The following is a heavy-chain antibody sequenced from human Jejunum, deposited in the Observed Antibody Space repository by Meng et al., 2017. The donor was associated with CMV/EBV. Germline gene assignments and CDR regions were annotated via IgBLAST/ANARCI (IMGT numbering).Heavy chain of an antibody. CDR1: GFTFSNYG. Sequence: VQLGEAGGGVAQPGGSLRLSCPASGFTFSNYGIHCVRQAPGKGLEWVAFIEHDGSNKYYADSVKGRFTISRDNSKNTLYLQMNSLRVEDTAVYYCAKDVGYWGQGTLVTVSS. J-gene: IGHJ4*02. V-gene: IGHV3-30*02. CDR2: IEHDGSNK. CDR3: AKDVGY. D-gene: IGHD1-26*01.